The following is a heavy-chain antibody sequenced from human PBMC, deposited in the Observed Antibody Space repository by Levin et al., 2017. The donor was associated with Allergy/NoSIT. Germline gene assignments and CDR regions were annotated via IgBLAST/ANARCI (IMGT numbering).Heavy chain of an antibody. CDR1: GYTFTGYY. CDR2: INPNSGGT. Sequence: GESLKISCQASGYTFTGYYMHWVRQAPGQGLEWMGWINPNSGGTNYAQKFQGRVTMTRDTSISTAYMELSRLRSDDTAVYYCARDPPQVWLRFKMNGSSDDYWGQGTLVTVSS. CDR3: ARDPPQVWLRFKMNGSSDDY. J-gene: IGHJ4*02. D-gene: IGHD5-12*01. V-gene: IGHV1-2*02.